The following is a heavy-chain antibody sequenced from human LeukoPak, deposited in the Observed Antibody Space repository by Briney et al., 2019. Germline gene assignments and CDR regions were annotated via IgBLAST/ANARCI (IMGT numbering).Heavy chain of an antibody. Sequence: ASVKVSCKASGGTFSSYAISWVRQAPGQGLEWMGGIIPIFGTANYAQKFQGRVTITADESTSTAYMELSSLRSEDTAVYYCARAGHSSGWYYYYYYMDVWGKGTTVTISS. CDR3: ARAGHSSGWYYYYYYMDV. D-gene: IGHD6-19*01. CDR2: IIPIFGTA. V-gene: IGHV1-69*13. CDR1: GGTFSSYA. J-gene: IGHJ6*03.